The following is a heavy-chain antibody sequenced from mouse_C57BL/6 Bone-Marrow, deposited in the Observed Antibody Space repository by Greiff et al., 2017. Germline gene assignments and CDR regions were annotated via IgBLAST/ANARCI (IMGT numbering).Heavy chain of an antibody. CDR3: ARGSSGYWLAY. J-gene: IGHJ3*01. Sequence: VQLQQPGAELVRPGTSVKLSCKASGYTFTSYWMHWVKQRPGQGLEWIGVIDPSDSYTNYNQKFKGKATLTVDTSSSTAYMQLSSLTSEDSAVYYCARGSSGYWLAYWGQGTLVTVSA. D-gene: IGHD3-2*02. V-gene: IGHV1-59*01. CDR1: GYTFTSYW. CDR2: IDPSDSYT.